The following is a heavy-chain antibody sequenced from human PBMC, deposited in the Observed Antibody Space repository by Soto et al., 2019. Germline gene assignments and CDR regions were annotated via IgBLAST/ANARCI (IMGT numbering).Heavy chain of an antibody. CDR3: ASFQFLTTMIVL. CDR1: GFTFSSYA. V-gene: IGHV3-23*01. J-gene: IGHJ4*02. Sequence: PGGSLRLSCAASGFTFSSYAMSWVRQAPGKGLEWVPAISGSGGSTYYADSVKGRFTISRDNSKNTLYLQMNSLRAEDTAVYYCASFQFLTTMIVLWGQGTLVTVSS. D-gene: IGHD3-22*01. CDR2: ISGSGGST.